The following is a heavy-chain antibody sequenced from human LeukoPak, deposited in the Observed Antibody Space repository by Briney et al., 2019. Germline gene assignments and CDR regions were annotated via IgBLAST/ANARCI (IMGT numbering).Heavy chain of an antibody. CDR2: IFPKSGVT. J-gene: IGHJ4*02. V-gene: IGHV1-2*02. CDR3: ATIEGRPGTD. Sequence: ASVKVSCEASGYTFTDYYIHWVRQAPGQGLEWMGYIFPKSGVTNYAQSFQGRVTMTRDTSINTAYMELTRLTSDDTAVYSCATIEGRPGTDWGQGTLVTVSS. D-gene: IGHD6-13*01. CDR1: GYTFTDYY.